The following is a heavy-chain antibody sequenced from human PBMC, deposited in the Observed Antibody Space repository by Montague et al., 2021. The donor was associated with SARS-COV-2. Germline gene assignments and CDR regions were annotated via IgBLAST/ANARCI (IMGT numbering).Heavy chain of an antibody. CDR2: ISTSAYTT. CDR1: GFTLSNYD. Sequence: SLRLSCAASGFTLSNYDMNWVRQAPGKGPEWISYISTSAYTTSYAGSAKGRFTISRDNGKNSLYLQMNSLRVEDTAVYYCTRDYRSIVGDGLDIWGQGTKVTVSS. V-gene: IGHV3-48*03. CDR3: TRDYRSIVGDGLDI. D-gene: IGHD3-16*02. J-gene: IGHJ3*02.